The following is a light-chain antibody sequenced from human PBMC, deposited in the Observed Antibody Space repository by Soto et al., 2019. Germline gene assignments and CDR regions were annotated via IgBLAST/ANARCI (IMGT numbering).Light chain of an antibody. J-gene: IGLJ2*01. Sequence: QSALTQPRSVSGSPGQSVTISCTGTSSDVSAYDYVSWYQHRPGKPPKRMIYDLNKRPSGVPDRFSGSKSGNTASLTISGLQAQDEAAYYCCSYAGTYPFVVFGGGTKLTVL. V-gene: IGLV2-11*01. CDR2: DLN. CDR3: CSYAGTYPFVV. CDR1: SSDVSAYDY.